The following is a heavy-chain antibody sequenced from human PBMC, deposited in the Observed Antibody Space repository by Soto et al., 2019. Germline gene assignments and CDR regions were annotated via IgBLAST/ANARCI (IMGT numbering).Heavy chain of an antibody. CDR2: IGTAGDT. CDR1: GFTFSSYD. Sequence: EVQLVESGGGLVQPGGSLRLSCAASGFTFSSYDMHWVRQATGKGLEWVSAIGTAGDTYYPGSVKGRFTISRENAKNSLYLQMNSLRAGDTAVYYCARSSWYYAFDIWGQGTMVTVSS. CDR3: ARSSWYYAFDI. D-gene: IGHD6-13*01. J-gene: IGHJ3*02. V-gene: IGHV3-13*04.